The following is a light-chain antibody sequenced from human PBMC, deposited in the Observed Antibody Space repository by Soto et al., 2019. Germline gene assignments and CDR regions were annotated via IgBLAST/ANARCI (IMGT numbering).Light chain of an antibody. Sequence: EIVMTQSPATLSVSPGERATLSCRASQSVYSTLAWYQQKPGQAPRLLRYGASTRATGIPARFSGSGSGTEFTLTISSLQSEDFATYYCQQYNKWPLTFGEGTKVEIK. J-gene: IGKJ4*01. CDR1: QSVYST. V-gene: IGKV3-15*01. CDR3: QQYNKWPLT. CDR2: GAS.